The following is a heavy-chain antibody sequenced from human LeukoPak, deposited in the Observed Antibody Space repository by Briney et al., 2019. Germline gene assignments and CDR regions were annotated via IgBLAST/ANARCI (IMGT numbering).Heavy chain of an antibody. D-gene: IGHD2-15*01. V-gene: IGHV4-39*01. CDR3: ARRGGGSDY. J-gene: IGHJ4*02. CDR1: GGSISSSSYY. CDR2: IYYSGST. Sequence: SETLSLTCTVSGGSISSSSYYWGWIRQPPGKGLEWIGSIYYSGSTYYNPSLKSRVTISVDTSKNQFSLKLSSVTAADTAVYYCARRGGGSDYWGQGTLVTVPP.